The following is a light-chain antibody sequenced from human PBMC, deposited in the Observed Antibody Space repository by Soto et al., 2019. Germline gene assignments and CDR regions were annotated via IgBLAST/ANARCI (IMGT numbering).Light chain of an antibody. CDR2: KTS. V-gene: IGKV1-5*03. CDR1: QSFSTW. J-gene: IGKJ4*01. CDR3: QQYNSNPLT. Sequence: DIHMTQSPSTLSASVGDRVTITCRASQSFSTWLAWYQKKPGKAPNLLIYKTSILESGVPSRFSGSGSGTEFTLTISSLQPDDFATYYCQQYNSNPLTFGGGTKVEIK.